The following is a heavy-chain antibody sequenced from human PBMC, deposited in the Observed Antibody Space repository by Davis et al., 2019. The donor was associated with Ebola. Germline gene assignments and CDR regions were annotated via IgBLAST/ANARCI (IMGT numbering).Heavy chain of an antibody. D-gene: IGHD3-22*01. Sequence: SVNVSCKASGYRFTSYYMHWVRQAPGQGLEWMGIINPITGGTSYAQNFQVRVNMTSDTSTSTVYMELSSLRSEDTAVYYCAREGGRYYDSSGYVFDIWGQGTMVKVSS. V-gene: IGHV1-46*01. CDR3: AREGGRYYDSSGYVFDI. J-gene: IGHJ3*02. CDR2: INPITGGT. CDR1: GYRFTSYY.